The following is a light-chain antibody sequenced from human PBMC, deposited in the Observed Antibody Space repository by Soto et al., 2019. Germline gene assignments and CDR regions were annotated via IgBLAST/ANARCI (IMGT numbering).Light chain of an antibody. CDR1: SSDVGSYNL. CDR3: CSYAGSSTP. J-gene: IGLJ3*02. Sequence: QSALTQPASVSGSPGQSITISCTGTSSDVGSYNLVSWYQQHPGKAPKLMIYEGSKRPSGVSNRFSGSKSGNTASLTISGLQAGDEADYYCCSYAGSSTPFGGGTKLTVL. V-gene: IGLV2-23*01. CDR2: EGS.